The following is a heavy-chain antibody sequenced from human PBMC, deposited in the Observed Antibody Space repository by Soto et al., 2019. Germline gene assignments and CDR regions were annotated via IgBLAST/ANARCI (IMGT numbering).Heavy chain of an antibody. D-gene: IGHD1-7*01. V-gene: IGHV1-8*01. CDR2: MNPNSGNT. J-gene: IGHJ3*02. CDR3: ARRYNWNYAPYAFDI. CDR1: GYTFTSYD. Sequence: ASVKVSCKASGYTFTSYDINSVRQATGQGLEWMGWMNPNSGNTGYAQKFQGRVTMTRNTSISTAYMELSSLRSEDTAVYYCARRYNWNYAPYAFDIWGQGTMVTVSS.